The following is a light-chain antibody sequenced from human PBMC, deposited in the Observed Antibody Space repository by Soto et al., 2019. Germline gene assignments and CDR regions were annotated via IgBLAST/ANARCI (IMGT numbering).Light chain of an antibody. CDR2: GAS. V-gene: IGKV3-20*01. CDR1: RSVSSSY. Sequence: IGVTKWPVTLPRSTGDRATLSCRASRSVSSSYLAWYQQKPGQAPGLLIYGASSRATGIPDRFSGSGSGTDFTLTISRLQPEDFAMYYCQQSYRSPWTFGQGTIVDIK. J-gene: IGKJ1*01. CDR3: QQSYRSPWT.